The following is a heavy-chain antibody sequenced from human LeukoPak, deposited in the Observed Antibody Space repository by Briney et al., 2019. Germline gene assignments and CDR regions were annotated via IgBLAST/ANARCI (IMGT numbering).Heavy chain of an antibody. J-gene: IGHJ4*02. CDR3: ARDRSGGYDWNYFDY. Sequence: GRSLRLSCAASGFTFSRYGIHWVRQAPGKGLEWVAVVVPDESNKHYADSVKGRFTISRDNAKNSLYLQMNSLRAGDTAVYYCARDRSGGYDWNYFDYWGQGTLVTVSS. D-gene: IGHD5-12*01. CDR2: VVPDESNK. V-gene: IGHV3-30-3*01. CDR1: GFTFSRYG.